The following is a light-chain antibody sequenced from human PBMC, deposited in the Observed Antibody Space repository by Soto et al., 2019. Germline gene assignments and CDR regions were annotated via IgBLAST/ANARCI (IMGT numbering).Light chain of an antibody. CDR3: QQRNEWPLT. CDR1: QSVGSS. J-gene: IGKJ4*01. Sequence: EIVLTQSPATLSLSPGERATLSCRASQSVGSSLAWYQQKPGQAPRLLINDSSNRATGIPGRFSGSGSGTDFSLTISSLEPEDFAVYYCQQRNEWPLTFGGGTKVDIK. CDR2: DSS. V-gene: IGKV3-11*01.